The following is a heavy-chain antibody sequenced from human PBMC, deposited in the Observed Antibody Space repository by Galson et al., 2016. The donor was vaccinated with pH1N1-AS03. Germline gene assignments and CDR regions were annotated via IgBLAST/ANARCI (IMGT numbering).Heavy chain of an antibody. J-gene: IGHJ3*01. CDR2: INPNSGAT. CDR1: GYTFTGHY. CDR3: ARDQGSVRTTRAFDL. V-gene: IGHV1-2*02. Sequence: SVKVSCKASGYTFTGHYLHWVRQAPGHGLEFIGWINPNSGATNYTQNFQGRVTMTRDTSITTAYMELNTLRSDDTAVYYCARDQGSVRTTRAFDLWGRGTMVTVSS. D-gene: IGHD1-26*01.